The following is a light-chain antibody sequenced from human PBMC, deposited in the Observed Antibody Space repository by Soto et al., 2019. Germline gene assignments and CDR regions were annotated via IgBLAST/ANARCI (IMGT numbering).Light chain of an antibody. CDR1: QDISNY. CDR3: QQGFSTPYA. Sequence: DIQMTHSPSSLSASVGDRVTITCQASQDISNYLNWYHQKPGEAPKLLIYAASRLQSGVPTRFSGSGSGTDFTLTISSLQPEDFGAYYCQQGFSTPYAFGQGTKLEI. CDR2: AAS. J-gene: IGKJ2*01. V-gene: IGKV1-39*01.